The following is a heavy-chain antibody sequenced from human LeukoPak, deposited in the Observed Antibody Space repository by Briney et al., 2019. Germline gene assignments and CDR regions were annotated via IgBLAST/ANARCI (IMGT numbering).Heavy chain of an antibody. CDR3: SRENGAFSPFGY. J-gene: IGHJ4*02. CDR1: GGSITSTNW. D-gene: IGHD2-8*01. V-gene: IGHV4-4*02. Sequence: PSGTLSLTCGVSGGSITSTNWWSWVRQPPGQGLEWIGEVSLSGLTNYNPSLSSRVIMALDTSKNHLSLHLTSVTAADTAVYYCSRENGAFSPFGYWGQGYLVTVLS. CDR2: VSLSGLT.